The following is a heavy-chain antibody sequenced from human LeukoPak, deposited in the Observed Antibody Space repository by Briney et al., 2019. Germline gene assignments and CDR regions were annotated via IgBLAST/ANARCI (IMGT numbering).Heavy chain of an antibody. CDR1: GGSISSNY. Sequence: NSSETLSLTCSVPGGSISSNYWNWIRQPPGKGLEWIGYIYYSGSTNYNPSLKSRVTISVDTSKNHFSLTLTSVTAADTAVYYCARYAYGGCYFQFWGQGTLVTASS. CDR3: ARYAYGGCYFQF. V-gene: IGHV4-59*01. CDR2: IYYSGST. J-gene: IGHJ4*02. D-gene: IGHD3-16*01.